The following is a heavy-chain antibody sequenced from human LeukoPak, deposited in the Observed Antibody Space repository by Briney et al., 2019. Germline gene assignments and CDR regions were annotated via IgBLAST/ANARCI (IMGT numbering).Heavy chain of an antibody. D-gene: IGHD2-8*01. Sequence: GGSLRLSCAASGFTVSGSWIHWVRQAPGKGLLWVSLINNDGSSTTYADSVKGRFTISRDSAKNTLYLQMNSLRVDDTAMYYCARAGPNWRIDYWGQGTLVTVSS. J-gene: IGHJ4*02. CDR2: INNDGSST. V-gene: IGHV3-74*01. CDR1: GFTVSGSW. CDR3: ARAGPNWRIDY.